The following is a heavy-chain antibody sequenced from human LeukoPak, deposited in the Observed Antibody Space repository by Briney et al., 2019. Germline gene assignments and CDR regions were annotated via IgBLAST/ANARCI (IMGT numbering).Heavy chain of an antibody. CDR2: IWYDGSNK. CDR3: ARFRLQQLGDFDY. CDR1: GFTFSSYG. Sequence: PGGSLRLSCAASGFTFSSYGMHWVRQAPGQGLEWVAVIWYDGSNKYYADSVKGRFTISRDNSKNTLYLQMNSLRAEDTAVYYCARFRLQQLGDFDYWGQGTLVTVSS. V-gene: IGHV3-33*01. D-gene: IGHD6-13*01. J-gene: IGHJ4*02.